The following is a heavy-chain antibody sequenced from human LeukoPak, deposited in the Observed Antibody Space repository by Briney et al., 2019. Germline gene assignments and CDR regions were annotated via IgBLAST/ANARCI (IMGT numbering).Heavy chain of an antibody. CDR2: MNPNSGNT. CDR3: ARGLGRVATMDWFDP. CDR1: GYTFTSYD. J-gene: IGHJ5*02. Sequence: ASVKVSCKASGYTFTSYDINWVRQATGQGLERMGWMNPNSGNTGYAQKLQGRVTMTRNTSISTAYMELSSLRSEDTAVYYCARGLGRVATMDWFDPWGQGTLVTVSS. D-gene: IGHD5-24*01. V-gene: IGHV1-8*01.